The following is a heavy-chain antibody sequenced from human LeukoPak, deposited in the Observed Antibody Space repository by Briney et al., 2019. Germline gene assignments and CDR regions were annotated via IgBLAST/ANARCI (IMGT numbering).Heavy chain of an antibody. Sequence: SETLSLTCTVSGGSISSYYWSWLRQPPGKGLEWIGYIYYSGSTNYNPSLKSRVTISVDTSKNQFSLKLSSVTAADTAVYYCARSYYDFWSGTGDYYYYGMDVWGQGTTVTVSS. D-gene: IGHD3-3*01. V-gene: IGHV4-59*01. CDR1: GGSISSYY. CDR3: ARSYYDFWSGTGDYYYYGMDV. CDR2: IYYSGST. J-gene: IGHJ6*02.